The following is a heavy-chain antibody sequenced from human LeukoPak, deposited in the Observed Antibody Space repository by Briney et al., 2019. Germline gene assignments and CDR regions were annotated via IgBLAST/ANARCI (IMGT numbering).Heavy chain of an antibody. V-gene: IGHV3-23*01. J-gene: IGHJ6*03. Sequence: GGSLRLSCAASGFTFSSYGISWVRQAPGKGLEWVSAISGSGGSTYYADSVKGRFTISRDNSKNTLYLQMNSLRAEDTAVYYCAKAETSPHYYYYYMDVWGKGTTVTISS. CDR2: ISGSGGST. CDR3: AKAETSPHYYYYYMDV. CDR1: GFTFSSYG.